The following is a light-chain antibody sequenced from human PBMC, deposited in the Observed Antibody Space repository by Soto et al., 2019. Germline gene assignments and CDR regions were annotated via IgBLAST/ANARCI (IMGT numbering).Light chain of an antibody. J-gene: IGLJ1*01. CDR2: GNG. Sequence: SLMPNPPSASDAPGQRDTVSRPGTSSNICADYELHWYRQLPGTAPKLLVSGNGNRPPAPPARLSAAKSGASASLAISCLQAGDEGHYCGQCYDKRVTAYVYGSATKVTGL. CDR3: QCYDKRVTAYV. CDR1: SSNICADYE. V-gene: IGLV1-40*03.